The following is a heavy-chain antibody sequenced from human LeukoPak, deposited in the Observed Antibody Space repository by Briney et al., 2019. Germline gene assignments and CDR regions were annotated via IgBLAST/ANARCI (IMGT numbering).Heavy chain of an antibody. V-gene: IGHV3-53*01. D-gene: IGHD5-24*01. CDR1: GFTVSSNY. Sequence: PGGSLRLSCAASGFTVSSNYMSWARQAPGKGLEWVSGIHSGGSTYYAGYVKGRFTISRDNSKNTLYLQMNRLRAEDTAVYYCAREMATIDRFGYYYYYYMDVWGKGTTVSVSS. CDR2: IHSGGST. J-gene: IGHJ6*03. CDR3: AREMATIDRFGYYYYYYMDV.